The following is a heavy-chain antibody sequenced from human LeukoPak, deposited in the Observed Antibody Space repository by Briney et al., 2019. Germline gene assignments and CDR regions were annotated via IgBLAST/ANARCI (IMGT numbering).Heavy chain of an antibody. CDR3: AREDYDDDGWYFDL. CDR1: GFTFRRRW. CDR2: IKSDGTST. V-gene: IGHV3-74*01. J-gene: IGHJ2*01. Sequence: GGSLRLSCAASGFTFRRRWMHWVRQAPGKGLVWVSRIKSDGTSTTYADSVKGRFTISRDNAKNTLYLQMTSLRVEDTAEYFCAREDYDDDGWYFDLWGRGTLVTVSS. D-gene: IGHD4-17*01.